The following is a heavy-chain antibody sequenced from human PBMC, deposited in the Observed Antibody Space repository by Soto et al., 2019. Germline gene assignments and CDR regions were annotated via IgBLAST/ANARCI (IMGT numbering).Heavy chain of an antibody. CDR2: IIPIFGTA. CDR1: GGTFSSYA. V-gene: IGHV1-69*13. CDR3: ARLWFGGSDYYYGMDV. D-gene: IGHD3-10*01. J-gene: IGHJ6*02. Sequence: SVKVSCKASGGTFSSYAISWVRQAPGQGLEWMGGIIPIFGTANYAQKFQGRVTITADESTSTAYMELSSLRSEDTAVYYCARLWFGGSDYYYGMDVWGQGTTVTVS.